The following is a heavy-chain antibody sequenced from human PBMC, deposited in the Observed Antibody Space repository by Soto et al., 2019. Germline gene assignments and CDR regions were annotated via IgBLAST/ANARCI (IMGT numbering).Heavy chain of an antibody. J-gene: IGHJ6*02. CDR2: IRNKANRYST. CDR1: GFTFSDYY. D-gene: IGHD3-16*01. Sequence: EVQLVESGGGLVQPGGSLRLSCAASGFTFSDYYVDWVRQAPGKGLEWVGRIRNKANRYSTEYAASVRGRFTISGDDSQNSLFLQMNSLKTEDTAVYYCVRVPGEARPGGVSNHYAMDVWGQGTTVTVSS. V-gene: IGHV3-72*01. CDR3: VRVPGEARPGGVSNHYAMDV.